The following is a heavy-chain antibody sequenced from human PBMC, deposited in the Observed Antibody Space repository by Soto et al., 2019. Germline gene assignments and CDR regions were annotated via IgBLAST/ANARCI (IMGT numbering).Heavy chain of an antibody. Sequence: ASVKVSCKTSGGTFSSYAINWVRQAPGQGLEWMGGIIPIFGTANYAQKFQGRITITADKSTNTAYMELRSLRSGDTAVYYCASSPPPTVTMYSRFFDLWGRGTLVIVSS. CDR2: IIPIFGTA. CDR3: ASSPPPTVTMYSRFFDL. J-gene: IGHJ2*01. V-gene: IGHV1-69*06. D-gene: IGHD4-17*01. CDR1: GGTFSSYA.